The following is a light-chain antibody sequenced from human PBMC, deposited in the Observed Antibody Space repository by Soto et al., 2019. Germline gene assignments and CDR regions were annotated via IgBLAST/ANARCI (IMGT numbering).Light chain of an antibody. J-gene: IGKJ4*01. CDR2: GAS. CDR1: QGISNW. V-gene: IGKV1-12*01. Sequence: DIQMTQSPSSVSASVGARVTITCRASQGISNWLAWYQQQPGKAPKLLIYGASSLQRGVPSRFIGGGSGTHFSLIMSSLQPEEFATYYCQQTKTFRPLTSGGRPKVES. CDR3: QQTKTFRPLT.